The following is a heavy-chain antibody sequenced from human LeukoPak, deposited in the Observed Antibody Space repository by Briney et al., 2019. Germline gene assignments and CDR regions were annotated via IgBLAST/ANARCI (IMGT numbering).Heavy chain of an antibody. CDR1: GITFRGAW. Sequence: PGGSLRLSCAASGITFRGAWMHWVRPAPGEGLVWGSRINDDGSFRRYANSVKGRFTISRDNAKNTLFLQMDSLRAEDTAVYYCARVSGPGMNEYYHLWGQGTLVTVSS. CDR3: ARVSGPGMNEYYHL. V-gene: IGHV3-74*01. J-gene: IGHJ1*01. D-gene: IGHD3-10*01. CDR2: INDDGSFR.